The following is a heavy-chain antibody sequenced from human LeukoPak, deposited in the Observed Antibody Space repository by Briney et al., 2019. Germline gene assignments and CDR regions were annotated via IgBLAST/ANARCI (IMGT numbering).Heavy chain of an antibody. Sequence: GGSLRLSCAASGFIFSSFGMHWVRQAPGKGLEWVAVIWHDGSYKYYLDSVKGRFTVSRDNAKNTLYLQMNNLRVEDTAVYYCARVGDYENSGSQPFDYWGQGTLVTVSS. CDR2: IWHDGSYK. J-gene: IGHJ4*02. D-gene: IGHD3-22*01. CDR1: GFIFSSFG. V-gene: IGHV3-33*01. CDR3: ARVGDYENSGSQPFDY.